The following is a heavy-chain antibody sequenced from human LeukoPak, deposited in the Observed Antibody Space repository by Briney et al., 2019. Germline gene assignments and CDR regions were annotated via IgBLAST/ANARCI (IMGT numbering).Heavy chain of an antibody. CDR1: GFTFDDYA. Sequence: GRSLRLSCAASGFTFDDYAMHWVRQAPGRGLEWVSGISWNSGSIGYADSVKGRFTISRDNAKNSLYLQMNSLRAEDTALYYCAKASYGDYYFDYWGQGTLVTVSS. CDR2: ISWNSGSI. D-gene: IGHD4-17*01. V-gene: IGHV3-9*01. J-gene: IGHJ4*02. CDR3: AKASYGDYYFDY.